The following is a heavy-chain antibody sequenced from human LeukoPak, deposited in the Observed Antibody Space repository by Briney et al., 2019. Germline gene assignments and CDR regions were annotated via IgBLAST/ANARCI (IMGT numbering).Heavy chain of an antibody. CDR2: IYYSGST. D-gene: IGHD6-19*01. V-gene: IGHV4-59*01. Sequence: NPSETLSLTCTVSGGSISSYYWSWIRQPPGKGLEWIGYIYYSGSTNYNPPLKSRVTISVDTSKNQFSLKLSSVTAADTAVYYCASTWYSSGWYGDWGQGTLVTVSS. CDR1: GGSISSYY. CDR3: ASTWYSSGWYGD. J-gene: IGHJ4*02.